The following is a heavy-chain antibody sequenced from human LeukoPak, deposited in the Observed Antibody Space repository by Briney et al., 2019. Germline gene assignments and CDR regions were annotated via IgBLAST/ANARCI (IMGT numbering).Heavy chain of an antibody. Sequence: SETLSLTCAVYGGSFSGYYWSWLRQPPGKGLEWIGEINHSGSTNYNPSLKSRVTISVDTSKNQFSLKLSSVTAADTAVYYCARRYQLLYGGSWFDPWGQGTLVTVSS. D-gene: IGHD2-2*02. CDR2: INHSGST. CDR1: GGSFSGYY. J-gene: IGHJ5*02. CDR3: ARRYQLLYGGSWFDP. V-gene: IGHV4-34*01.